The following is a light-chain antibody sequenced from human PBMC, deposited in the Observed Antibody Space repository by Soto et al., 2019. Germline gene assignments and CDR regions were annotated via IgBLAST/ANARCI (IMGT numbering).Light chain of an antibody. J-gene: IGKJ4*01. Sequence: EIVLTQSPATLSLSPGERATLSCRATQSVRSHLGWYQQKPGQAPRLLIYDASNRATGIPDRFTGSGSGTDFTHTISSLEPEDFAVYYCQQRRDWLLTFGGGTRVEI. V-gene: IGKV3-11*01. CDR1: QSVRSH. CDR2: DAS. CDR3: QQRRDWLLT.